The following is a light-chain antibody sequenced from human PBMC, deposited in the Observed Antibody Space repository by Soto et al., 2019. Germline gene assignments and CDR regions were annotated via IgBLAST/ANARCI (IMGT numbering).Light chain of an antibody. CDR2: DVS. J-gene: IGKJ1*01. CDR1: QSVSSW. V-gene: IGKV1-5*01. CDR3: QQYQSHWR. Sequence: DTHMTQSPSTLSASVGDSATITCRASQSVSSWLAWYQQKPGKAPKLLIYDVSTLESGVPARFSCSGSGTEFSLTISSLQPDDFATYYCQQYQSHWRLGQGTKVDIK.